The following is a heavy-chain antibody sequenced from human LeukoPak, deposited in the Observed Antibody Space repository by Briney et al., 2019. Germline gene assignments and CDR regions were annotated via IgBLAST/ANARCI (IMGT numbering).Heavy chain of an antibody. J-gene: IGHJ5*02. CDR3: ARGEAYYDFWSGYYHNWFDP. CDR1: GFTFSSYW. D-gene: IGHD3-3*01. V-gene: IGHV3-74*01. Sequence: GGSLGLSCAASGFTFSSYWMHWVRQAPGKGLVWVSRINSDGSSTSYADSVKGRFTISRDNAKNTLYLQMNSMRAEDTAVYYCARGEAYYDFWSGYYHNWFDPWGQGTLVTVSS. CDR2: INSDGSST.